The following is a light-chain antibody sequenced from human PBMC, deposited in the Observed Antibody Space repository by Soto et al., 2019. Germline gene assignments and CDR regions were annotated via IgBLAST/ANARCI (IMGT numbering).Light chain of an antibody. CDR2: AAS. J-gene: IGKJ2*01. V-gene: IGKV1-27*01. Sequence: DIQMTQSPSSLSASVGDRVTITCRASQGISNYLAWYQQKPGKVPKLLIYAASTLQSGVPSRFSGSGSGTDFTLTISSLQPEAVATYYCQKYNSAPPYTFGQGTKLEIK. CDR1: QGISNY. CDR3: QKYNSAPPYT.